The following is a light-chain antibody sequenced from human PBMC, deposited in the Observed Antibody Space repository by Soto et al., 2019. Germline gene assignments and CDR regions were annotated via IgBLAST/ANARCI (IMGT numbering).Light chain of an antibody. CDR2: AAS. V-gene: IGKV3-15*01. Sequence: EIVLTQSPATLSVSPGERVTLSCRASQSISSNLAWYQQKPGQAPRLLIYAASTRAAGLPARFSGSGSGTEFSLTISSLQSEDFAVCYCQQYNNWPPERTFGQGSNVDIK. CDR1: QSISSN. J-gene: IGKJ1*01. CDR3: QQYNNWPPERT.